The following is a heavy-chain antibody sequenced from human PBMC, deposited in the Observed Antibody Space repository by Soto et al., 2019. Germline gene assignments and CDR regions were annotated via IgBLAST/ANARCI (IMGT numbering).Heavy chain of an antibody. V-gene: IGHV4-30-4*01. CDR1: GGSIISDDYY. CDR2: IYYSGRT. J-gene: IGHJ6*02. D-gene: IGHD3-22*01. CDR3: ARRENYYDSSGFYYPYYYGMDV. Sequence: PSETLSLTCTVSGGSIISDDYYWSWIRQPPGKGLEWIGYIYYSGRTAYNPSLKSRIIISIDTSKNQFSLKLSSVTAADTAVYYCARRENYYDSSGFYYPYYYGMDVWGQGTTVTVSS.